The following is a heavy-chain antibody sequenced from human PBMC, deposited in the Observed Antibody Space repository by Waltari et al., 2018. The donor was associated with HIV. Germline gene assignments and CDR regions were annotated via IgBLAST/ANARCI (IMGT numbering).Heavy chain of an antibody. CDR1: GGSLRYYY. Sequence: QVQLPESGPGLVKPSETLSLTCTVPGGSLRYYYWSWIRQPPGKGLEWIGYIYYSGSTAYNPSLKSRVSISVDTSKNQFSLKLSSVTAADTAVYYCARDHKYASGLPDSWGQGTLVTVSS. J-gene: IGHJ4*02. D-gene: IGHD3-10*01. CDR3: ARDHKYASGLPDS. V-gene: IGHV4-59*01. CDR2: IYYSGST.